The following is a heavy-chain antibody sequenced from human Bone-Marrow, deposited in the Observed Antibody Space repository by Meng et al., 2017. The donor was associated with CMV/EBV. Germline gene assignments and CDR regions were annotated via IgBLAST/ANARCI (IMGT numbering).Heavy chain of an antibody. CDR1: GGSFSGYY. CDR3: ARHTTVWNSGYFDY. J-gene: IGHJ4*02. Sequence: SETLSLTCAVYGGSFSGYYWSWIRQPPGKGLEWIGSIYYSGSTYYNPSLKSRVTISVDTSKNQFSLKLSSVTAADTAVYYCARHTTVWNSGYFDYWGQGTLVTVSS. CDR2: IYYSGST. V-gene: IGHV4-34*01. D-gene: IGHD4-11*01.